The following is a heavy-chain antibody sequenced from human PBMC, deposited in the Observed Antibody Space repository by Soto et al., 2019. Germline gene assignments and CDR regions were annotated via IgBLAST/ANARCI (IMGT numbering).Heavy chain of an antibody. CDR2: IKQDGSEK. V-gene: IGHV3-7*03. J-gene: IGHJ4*02. D-gene: IGHD1-1*01. CDR1: GFTFSTFW. CDR3: ARDQSNNGSGPFDN. Sequence: LRLSCAASGFTFSTFWMNWVRQVPGKGLEWLANIKQDGSEKRDVDSVKGRFTISRDNAKNTLYLQMNSLRVEDTAVYYCARDQSNNGSGPFDNWGQGXPVTVYS.